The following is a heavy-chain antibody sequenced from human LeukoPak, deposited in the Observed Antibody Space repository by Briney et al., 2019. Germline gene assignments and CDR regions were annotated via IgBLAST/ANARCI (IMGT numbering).Heavy chain of an antibody. J-gene: IGHJ4*02. CDR1: GYSFTSYW. Sequence: GESLKISCKGSGYSFTSYWIGWVRQMPGKGLEWMGIIYPGDSDTRYSPSFQGLVTISADKSISTAYLQWSSLKASDTAMYYCARALRTGQGDYVPVLWGQGTLVTVSS. V-gene: IGHV5-51*01. D-gene: IGHD4-17*01. CDR2: IYPGDSDT. CDR3: ARALRTGQGDYVPVL.